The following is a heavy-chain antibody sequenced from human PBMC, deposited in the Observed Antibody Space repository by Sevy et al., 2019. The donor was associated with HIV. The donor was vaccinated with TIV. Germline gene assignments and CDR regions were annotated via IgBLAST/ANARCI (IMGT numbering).Heavy chain of an antibody. CDR1: GFTFNKYN. CDR2: ISSGSNYI. Sequence: GGSLRLSCAASGFTFNKYNMIWVRQAPGKGLEWVSFISSGSNYIYYADSVRGRFTTSRDNAKNSLYLQMNTLRAEDTAIYYCAREGSGRYWGQGPLVTVSS. CDR3: AREGSGRY. D-gene: IGHD3-10*01. J-gene: IGHJ4*02. V-gene: IGHV3-21*01.